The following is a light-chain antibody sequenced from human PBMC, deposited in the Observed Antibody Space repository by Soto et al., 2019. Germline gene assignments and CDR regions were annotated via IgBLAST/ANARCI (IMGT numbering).Light chain of an antibody. CDR1: QSVSNNY. CDR3: QQYGSSGT. Sequence: EIVFTQSPGTLSLSPGEIATLSCRASQSVSNNYLAWYQQNPXXAPRLLIYGSSNRATGIPDRFSGSGSGTDFTLTISRLEPEDFAVYYCQQYGSSGTFGQGTKVDIK. J-gene: IGKJ1*01. V-gene: IGKV3-20*01. CDR2: GSS.